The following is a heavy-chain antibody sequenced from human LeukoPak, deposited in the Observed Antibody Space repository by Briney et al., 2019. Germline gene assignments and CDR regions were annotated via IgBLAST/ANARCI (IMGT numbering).Heavy chain of an antibody. CDR1: GFTFSSYG. V-gene: IGHV3-30*02. CDR2: IRYDGSNK. D-gene: IGHD6-19*01. CDR3: AKVQGIAVAAKDYYGMDV. Sequence: PGGSLRLSCAASGFTFSSYGMHWVRQAPGKGLEWVAFIRYDGSNKYYADSVKGRFTISRDNSKNTLYLQMNSLRAEDTAVYYCAKVQGIAVAAKDYYGMDVWGQGTTVTVSS. J-gene: IGHJ6*02.